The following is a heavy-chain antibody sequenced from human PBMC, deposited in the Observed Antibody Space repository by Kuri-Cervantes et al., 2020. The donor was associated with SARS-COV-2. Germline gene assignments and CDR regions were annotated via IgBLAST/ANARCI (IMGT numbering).Heavy chain of an antibody. Sequence: SQTLSLTCAVYGGSFSGYYWSWIRQPPGKRLEWIGEINHSGSTNYNPSLKSRVTISVDTSKNQFSLKLSSVTAADTAVYYCARDDYVWGSDFDYWGQGTLVTVSS. CDR2: INHSGST. D-gene: IGHD3-16*01. V-gene: IGHV4-34*01. J-gene: IGHJ4*02. CDR1: GGSFSGYY. CDR3: ARDDYVWGSDFDY.